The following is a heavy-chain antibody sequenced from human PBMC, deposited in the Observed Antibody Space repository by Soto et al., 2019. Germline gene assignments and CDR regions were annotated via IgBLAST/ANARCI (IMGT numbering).Heavy chain of an antibody. V-gene: IGHV3-23*01. J-gene: IGHJ3*01. Sequence: EVQLLESGGGLVQPGGSLRVSCAASGFTFSDYSMSWVRQAPGKGLEWVSSIHSSGDSTYYADSVKGRFTISRDNSKNTVFLLMNGLRAEDTAVYYWAKIVIPSAVNDAIDVWGQGTMVSVSS. CDR3: AKIVIPSAVNDAIDV. CDR1: GFTFSDYS. CDR2: IHSSGDST. D-gene: IGHD3-16*02.